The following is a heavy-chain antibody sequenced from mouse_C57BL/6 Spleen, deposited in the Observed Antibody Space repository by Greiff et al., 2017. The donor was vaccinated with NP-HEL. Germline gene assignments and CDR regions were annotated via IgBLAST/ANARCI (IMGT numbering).Heavy chain of an antibody. V-gene: IGHV1-69*01. CDR1: GYTFTSYW. D-gene: IGHD3-1*01. CDR2: IDPSDSYT. J-gene: IGHJ4*01. CDR3: ASGAIYAMDY. Sequence: QVQLQQPGAELVMPGASVKLSCKASGYTFTSYWMHWVKQRPGQGLEWIGEIDPSDSYTNYNQKFKGKSTLTVDKSSSTAYMQLSSLTSEDSAVYYCASGAIYAMDYWGQGTSVTVSS.